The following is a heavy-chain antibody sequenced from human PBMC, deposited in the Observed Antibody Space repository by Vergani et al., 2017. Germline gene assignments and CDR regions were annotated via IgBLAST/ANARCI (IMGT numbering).Heavy chain of an antibody. J-gene: IGHJ6*02. CDR2: ISGSGGNT. Sequence: EVQLLESGGGLVQPGGSLRLSCGASGFTFSSYAMTWVRQAPGKGLEWVSAISGSGGNTFYTDSVKGRFTISRDNSKDTLYLQMNSLRVEDTAIYYCAKAGEPNCKGGNCYSYYYGLDLWGQGTTVTVSS. D-gene: IGHD2-15*01. V-gene: IGHV3-23*01. CDR1: GFTFSSYA. CDR3: AKAGEPNCKGGNCYSYYYGLDL.